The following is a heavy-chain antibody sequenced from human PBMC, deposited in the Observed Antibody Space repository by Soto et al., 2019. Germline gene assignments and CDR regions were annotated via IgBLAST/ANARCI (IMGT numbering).Heavy chain of an antibody. D-gene: IGHD1-20*01. V-gene: IGHV1-2*04. Sequence: ASVKVSCKASGYTFTGYYMHWVRQAPGQGLEWMGWINPNSGGTNYAQKFQGWVTMTRDTSISTAYMELSRLRSDDTAVYYCAREGSITGTSLDYWGQGTLVTVSS. J-gene: IGHJ4*02. CDR2: INPNSGGT. CDR3: AREGSITGTSLDY. CDR1: GYTFTGYY.